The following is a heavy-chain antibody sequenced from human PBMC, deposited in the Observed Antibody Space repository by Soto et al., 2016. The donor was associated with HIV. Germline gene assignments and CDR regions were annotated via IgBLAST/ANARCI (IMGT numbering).Heavy chain of an antibody. Sequence: QVQLVQSGAEVIKPGASVRVSCKASAYSFTAYDINWVRQAAGQGLEWMGWMNPNSGNTGYAQNFQGRVTFTRNNSINTAYLDLSSLKSEDTAVYYCARGVKDLTVILDYWGQGTVVTVSS. J-gene: IGHJ4*02. V-gene: IGHV1-8*03. D-gene: IGHD2-21*01. CDR3: ARGVKDLTVILDY. CDR2: MNPNSGNT. CDR1: AYSFTAYD.